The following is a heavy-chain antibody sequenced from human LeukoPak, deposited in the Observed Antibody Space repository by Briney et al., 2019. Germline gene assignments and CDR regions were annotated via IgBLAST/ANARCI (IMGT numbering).Heavy chain of an antibody. V-gene: IGHV4-34*01. D-gene: IGHD2-2*01. CDR2: INARGDT. J-gene: IGHJ5*02. CDR3: ARGQVPAARGYNRFDP. Sequence: SETLSLTCAVYGWSFNDYYWNWVRQPPGKGLEWVGEINARGDTNYNPSLKSRVTIPVDSSKNQFSLTLTSMIAADTAIYYCARGQVPAARGYNRFDPWGQGTLVTVSS. CDR1: GWSFNDYY.